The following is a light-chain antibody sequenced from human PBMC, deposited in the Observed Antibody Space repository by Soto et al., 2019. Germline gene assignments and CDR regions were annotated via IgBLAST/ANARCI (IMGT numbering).Light chain of an antibody. CDR1: SSDVGGNKY. J-gene: IGLJ1*01. CDR2: EVS. CDR3: NSYVGSNNYV. Sequence: QSVLTQPASVSGSPGQSITISCTGTSSDVGGNKYVSWYQQYPGKAPKLMIFEVSKRPSGVSNRFSGSKSGKTASLTISGLQTADEADYYCNSYVGSNNYVFGTGTKVTVL. V-gene: IGLV2-14*01.